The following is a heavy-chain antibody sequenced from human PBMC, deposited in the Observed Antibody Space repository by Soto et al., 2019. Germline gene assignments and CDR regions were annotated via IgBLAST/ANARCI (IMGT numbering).Heavy chain of an antibody. Sequence: SETLSLTCTVSGGSISSYYWSWIRQPPGKGLEWIGYIYYSGSTNYNPSLKSRVTISVDTSKNQFSLKLSSVTAADTAVYYCARDRSYYYDSSGYYYLGAFDIWGQGTMVT. CDR1: GGSISSYY. V-gene: IGHV4-59*01. CDR3: ARDRSYYYDSSGYYYLGAFDI. J-gene: IGHJ3*02. D-gene: IGHD3-22*01. CDR2: IYYSGST.